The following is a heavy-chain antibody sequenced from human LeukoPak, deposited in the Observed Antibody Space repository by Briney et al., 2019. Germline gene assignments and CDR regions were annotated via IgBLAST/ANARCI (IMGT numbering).Heavy chain of an antibody. D-gene: IGHD2-2*02. Sequence: ASVKVSCKVSGYTLTELSMHWVRQAPGKGLEWMGGFDPEDGETIYAQKFQGRVTMTEDTSTDTAYMELSSLRSEDTAVYYCATDSGCSSTSCYTDWGQGTLVTASS. CDR1: GYTLTELS. V-gene: IGHV1-24*01. CDR2: FDPEDGET. J-gene: IGHJ4*02. CDR3: ATDSGCSSTSCYTD.